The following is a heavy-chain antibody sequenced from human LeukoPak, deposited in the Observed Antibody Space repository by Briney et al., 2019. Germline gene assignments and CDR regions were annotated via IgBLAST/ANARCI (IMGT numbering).Heavy chain of an antibody. CDR2: IYHSGST. CDR3: ARGRGRAGEPFDY. J-gene: IGHJ4*02. V-gene: IGHV4-30-2*01. CDR1: GGSISSGGYS. Sequence: SETLSLTCAVSGGSISSGGYSWSWIRQPPGKGLEWIGYIYHSGSTYYNPSLKSRVTISVDRSKNQFSLKLGSVTAADTAVYYCARGRGRAGEPFDYWGQGTLVTVSS. D-gene: IGHD1-14*01.